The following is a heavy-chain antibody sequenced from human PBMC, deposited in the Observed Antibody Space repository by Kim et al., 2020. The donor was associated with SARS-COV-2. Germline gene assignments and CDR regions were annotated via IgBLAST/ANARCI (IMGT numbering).Heavy chain of an antibody. V-gene: IGHV3-11*01. J-gene: IGHJ6*03. D-gene: IGHD3-10*01. CDR1: GFTFSDYY. CDR3: ARVETRYYYGSGSYYAVGYMDV. CDR2: ISSSGSTI. Sequence: GGSLRLSCAASGFTFSDYYMSWIRQAPGKGLEWVSYISSSGSTIYYADSVKGRFTISRDNAKNSLYLQMNSLRAEDTAVYYCARVETRYYYGSGSYYAVGYMDVWGKGTTVTVSS.